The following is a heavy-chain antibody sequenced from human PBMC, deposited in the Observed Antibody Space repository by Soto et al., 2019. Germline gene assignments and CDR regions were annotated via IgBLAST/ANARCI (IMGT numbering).Heavy chain of an antibody. V-gene: IGHV1-58*01. CDR1: GFTFSSSS. CDR3: AAERLLYGMAV. Sequence: QMQLVQSGPEVRKPGTSVKVSCKASGFTFSSSSVQWVRQARGQRLELIGWIVVGSGDTNYAQKFQERVTITRDMSTTTAYLDLSSLRSEDSAVYYCAAERLLYGMAVWGQGTTVTVSS. J-gene: IGHJ6*02. CDR2: IVVGSGDT.